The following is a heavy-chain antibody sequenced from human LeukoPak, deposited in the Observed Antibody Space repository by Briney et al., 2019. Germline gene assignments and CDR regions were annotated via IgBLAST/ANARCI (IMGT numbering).Heavy chain of an antibody. J-gene: IGHJ2*01. V-gene: IGHV3-23*01. CDR2: ISHSGGST. Sequence: PGGSLRLSCTASDFTFSSYDMTWVRQAPGKGLEWVSSISHSGGSTYADSVKGRFTISRDNSKNTLYLQMNSLRAEGAAVYYCAKDSGTCCWYFDLWGRGTLVTVSS. D-gene: IGHD1-26*01. CDR3: AKDSGTCCWYFDL. CDR1: DFTFSSYD.